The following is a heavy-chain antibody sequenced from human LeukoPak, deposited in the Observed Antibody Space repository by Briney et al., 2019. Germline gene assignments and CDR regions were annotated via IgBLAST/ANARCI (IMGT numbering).Heavy chain of an antibody. Sequence: GGSLRLSCAASGFTVSSNYMGWVRQAPGKGLEWVSVIYSGGDTYYADSVKGRFTISRDNSKNMIYLEMSSLKAEDTAVYYCAKGVKELYYYYMDVWGKGTTVTVSS. CDR1: GFTVSSNY. D-gene: IGHD1-7*01. CDR2: IYSGGDT. CDR3: AKGVKELYYYYMDV. J-gene: IGHJ6*03. V-gene: IGHV3-66*01.